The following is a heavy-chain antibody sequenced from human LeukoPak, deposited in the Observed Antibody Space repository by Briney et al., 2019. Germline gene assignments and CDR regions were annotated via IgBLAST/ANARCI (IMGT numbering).Heavy chain of an antibody. CDR2: INPSGGST. CDR1: GYTFTSYG. V-gene: IGHV1-46*01. J-gene: IGHJ4*02. CDR3: ARGYCSSTSCYPSDY. Sequence: ASVKVSCKASGYTFTSYGISRVRQAPGQGLEWMGIINPSGGSTSYAQKFQGRVTMTRDTSTSTVYMELSSLRSEDTAVYYCARGYCSSTSCYPSDYWGQGTLVTVSS. D-gene: IGHD2-2*01.